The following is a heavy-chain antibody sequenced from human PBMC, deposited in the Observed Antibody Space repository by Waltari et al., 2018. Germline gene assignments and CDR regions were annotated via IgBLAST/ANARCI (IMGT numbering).Heavy chain of an antibody. V-gene: IGHV4-59*01. J-gene: IGHJ4*02. CDR1: GGSISSYY. CDR3: ARLRWLQSNPSFDY. CDR2: IYYSGST. Sequence: QVQLQQWGAGLLKPSETLSLTCAVYGGSISSYYWSWIRQPPGKGLEWIGYIYYSGSTNYNPSLKSRVTISVDTSKNQFSLKLSSVTAADTAVYYCARLRWLQSNPSFDYWGQGTLVTVSS. D-gene: IGHD5-12*01.